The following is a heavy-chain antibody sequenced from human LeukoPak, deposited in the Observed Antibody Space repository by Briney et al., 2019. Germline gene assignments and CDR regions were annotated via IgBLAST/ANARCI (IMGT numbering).Heavy chain of an antibody. CDR1: GFTFSSYG. J-gene: IGHJ4*02. D-gene: IGHD3-10*01. Sequence: GGSLRLSCAASGFTFSSYGMHWVRQAPGKGLEWVAVIWYDGSNKYYADSVKGRFTISRDNSKNTLYLQMNSPRAEDTAVYYCAREVPMVRGVMNYWGQGTLVTVSS. CDR2: IWYDGSNK. CDR3: AREVPMVRGVMNY. V-gene: IGHV3-33*01.